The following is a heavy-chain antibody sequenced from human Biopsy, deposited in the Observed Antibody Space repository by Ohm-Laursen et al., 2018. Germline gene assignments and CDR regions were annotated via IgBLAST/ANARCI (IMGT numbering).Heavy chain of an antibody. D-gene: IGHD1-26*01. CDR3: ARWETTLGRSLDS. Sequence: SVKVSCKASGYTFTSHDINWVRRATGQGLEWMGWMSPNTGNTVYAQRFQDRVTMTSDTSTGTAYMELTSLTSDDTAVYFCARWETTLGRSLDSWDQGTLVAVSS. J-gene: IGHJ4*02. CDR2: MSPNTGNT. V-gene: IGHV1-8*01. CDR1: GYTFTSHD.